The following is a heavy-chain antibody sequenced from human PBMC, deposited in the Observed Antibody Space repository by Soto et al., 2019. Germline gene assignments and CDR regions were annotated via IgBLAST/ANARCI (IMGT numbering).Heavy chain of an antibody. V-gene: IGHV3-33*01. CDR2: IWNDGSNS. CDR3: ARRQIPPPTRGAANARGAMDV. CDR1: GFTFNNYG. D-gene: IGHD6-13*01. Sequence: QVQLVESGGGVVQPGRSLRLSCAASGFTFNNYGMHWVRQAPGKGLEWLAVIWNDGSNSSYANSVKGRFTISRDNSKNTLYLQMSSLRAEDTGEYYCARRQIPPPTRGAANARGAMDVWGQGTTVTVSS. J-gene: IGHJ6*02.